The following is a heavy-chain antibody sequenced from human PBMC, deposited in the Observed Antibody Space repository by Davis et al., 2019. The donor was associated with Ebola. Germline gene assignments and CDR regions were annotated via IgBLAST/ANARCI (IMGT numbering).Heavy chain of an antibody. CDR1: GFTFSSYA. CDR2: IGGSDGST. D-gene: IGHD2-2*01. J-gene: IGHJ6*02. V-gene: IGHV3-23*01. Sequence: GESLKIPCEGTGFTFSSYAMSWVRQAPGKGLEWVSGIGGSDGSTNYADSVKGRFTISRDNAKNSLYLQMNSLRSEDTAVYYCSRHRRFTDIVVVPAALNYGMDVWGQGTTVTVSS. CDR3: SRHRRFTDIVVVPAALNYGMDV.